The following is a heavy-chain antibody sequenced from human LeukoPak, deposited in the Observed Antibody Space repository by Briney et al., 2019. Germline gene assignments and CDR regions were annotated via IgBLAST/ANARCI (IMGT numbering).Heavy chain of an antibody. CDR3: ARGDSNSFEYLYYMDV. CDR1: GGSISSSSYY. Sequence: SETLSLTCTVSGGSISSSSYYWGWIRQPPGKGLEWIGSIYYRGSIYYNPSLKSRVTISVDTSKNQFSLKLTSVTAADTGVYYCARGDSNSFEYLYYMDVWGKGTTVTVSS. D-gene: IGHD4-11*01. J-gene: IGHJ6*03. CDR2: IYYRGSI. V-gene: IGHV4-39*07.